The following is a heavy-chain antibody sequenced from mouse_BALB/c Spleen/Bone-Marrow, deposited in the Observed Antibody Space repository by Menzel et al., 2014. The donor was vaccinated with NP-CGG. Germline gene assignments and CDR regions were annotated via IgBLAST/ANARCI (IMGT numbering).Heavy chain of an antibody. CDR2: ISSGSSTI. D-gene: IGHD1-1*01. CDR3: ARRGSNHWYFDV. CDR1: GFTLSSFG. J-gene: IGHJ1*01. V-gene: IGHV5-17*02. Sequence: EVQLEESGGGLVQPGGSRKLSCAASGFTLSSFGMHWVRQAPEKGLEWVAYISSGSSTIYYADTVKGRFTISRDNPKNTLFLQMTSLRSEDTAMYYCARRGSNHWYFDVWGAGTTVTVSS.